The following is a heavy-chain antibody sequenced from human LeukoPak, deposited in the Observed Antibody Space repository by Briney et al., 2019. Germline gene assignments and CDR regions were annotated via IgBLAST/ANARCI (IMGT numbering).Heavy chain of an antibody. CDR1: GFTFSIYS. D-gene: IGHD3-9*01. CDR2: ISISSSTI. V-gene: IGHV3-48*01. Sequence: PGRSLRLSCAASGFTFSIYSMNGGREAPGEGLEWGLYISISSSTIYYADPVRGRFTISRDNAKNSLYLQMNSLRAEDTAVYYCARNQYYDILTDPYYYGMDVWGQGTTVTVSS. CDR3: ARNQYYDILTDPYYYGMDV. J-gene: IGHJ6*02.